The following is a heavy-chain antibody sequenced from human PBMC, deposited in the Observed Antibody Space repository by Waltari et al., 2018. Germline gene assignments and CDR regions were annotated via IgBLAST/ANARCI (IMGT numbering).Heavy chain of an antibody. V-gene: IGHV3-30*02. D-gene: IGHD3-3*01. CDR2: IRYDGSNK. CDR3: AKEKSGPFDY. Sequence: QVQLVESGGGVVQPGGSLRLSCAASGFTFSSYGMHWVRQAPGKGLEWVAFIRYDGSNKYYADSVKGRFTISRDNSKNTLYLQMNSLRAEDTAVYYCAKEKSGPFDYWGQGTLVTVSS. J-gene: IGHJ4*02. CDR1: GFTFSSYG.